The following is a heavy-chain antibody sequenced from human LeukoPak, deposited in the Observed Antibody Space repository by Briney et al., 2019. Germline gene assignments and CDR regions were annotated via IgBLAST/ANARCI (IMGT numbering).Heavy chain of an antibody. CDR1: GGSISSSSYY. D-gene: IGHD3-10*01. V-gene: IGHV4-39*01. CDR3: XRRGVSMVRGKTFDY. Sequence: PSETLSLTCTVSGGSISSSSYYWGWIRQPPGKGLEWIGSIYYSGSTYYNPSLKSRVTISVDTSKNQFSLKLSSVTAADTAVYYCXRRGVSMVRGKTFDYWGQGTLVTVSS. J-gene: IGHJ4*02. CDR2: IYYSGST.